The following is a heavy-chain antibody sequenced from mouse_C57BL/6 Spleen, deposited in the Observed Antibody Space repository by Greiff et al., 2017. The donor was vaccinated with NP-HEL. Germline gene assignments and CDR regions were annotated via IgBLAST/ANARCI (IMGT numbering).Heavy chain of an antibody. D-gene: IGHD2-4*01. CDR3: ARNSPYDYDENYYAMDY. J-gene: IGHJ4*01. CDR2: IWTGGGT. V-gene: IGHV2-9-1*01. CDR1: GFSLTSYA. Sequence: VQLVESGPGLVAPSQSLSITCTVSGFSLTSYAISWVRQPPGKGLEWLGVIWTGGGTNYNSALKSRLSISKDNSKSQVFLKMNSLQTDDTARYYCARNSPYDYDENYYAMDYWGQGTSVTVSS.